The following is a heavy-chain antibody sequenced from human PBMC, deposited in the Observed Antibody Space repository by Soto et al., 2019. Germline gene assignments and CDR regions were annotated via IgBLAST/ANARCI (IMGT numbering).Heavy chain of an antibody. V-gene: IGHV1-8*01. CDR1: GYTFTSYD. J-gene: IGHJ5*02. CDR2: MNPNSGNT. D-gene: IGHD5-18*01. Sequence: GASVKVSCKASGYTFTSYDINWVRQATGQGLEWMGWMNPNSGNTGYAQKFQGRVTMTRNTSISTAYMELSSLRSEDTAMYYCARLPLDTAMVIPWGQGTLVTVSS. CDR3: ARLPLDTAMVIP.